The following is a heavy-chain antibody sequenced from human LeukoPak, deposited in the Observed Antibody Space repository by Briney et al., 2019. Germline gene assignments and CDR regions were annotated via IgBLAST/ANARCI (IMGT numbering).Heavy chain of an antibody. D-gene: IGHD4-11*01. Sequence: SETLSLACSVSGGSISSSGYSWGWIRQPPGKGLEWIGIISYRGSTYYNPSLKSRVTISEDTSKNQFSLKLSSVTAADTAVYYCARDRRGVTTTRYYYMDVWGKGTTVTVSS. CDR1: GGSISSSGYS. CDR3: ARDRRGVTTTRYYYMDV. J-gene: IGHJ6*03. CDR2: ISYRGST. V-gene: IGHV4-39*07.